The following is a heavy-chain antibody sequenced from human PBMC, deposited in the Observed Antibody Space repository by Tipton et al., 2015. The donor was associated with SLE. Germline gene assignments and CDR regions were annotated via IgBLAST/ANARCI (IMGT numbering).Heavy chain of an antibody. D-gene: IGHD7-27*01. Sequence: TLSLTCAVYGGSFSGYYWSWIRQPPGKGLEWIGEINHSGSTNYNPSLKSRVTISVDTSKNQFSLKLSSVTAADTAVYYCARGGDDAFDIWGQGTTVTVSS. CDR2: INHSGST. J-gene: IGHJ3*02. CDR3: ARGGDDAFDI. CDR1: GGSFSGYY. V-gene: IGHV4-34*01.